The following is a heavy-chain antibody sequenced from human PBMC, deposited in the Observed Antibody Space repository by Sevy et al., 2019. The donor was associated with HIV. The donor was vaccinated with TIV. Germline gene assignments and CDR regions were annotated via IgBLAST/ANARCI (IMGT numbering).Heavy chain of an antibody. Sequence: GGSLRFSCATSGFIFSNYNMKWVRQAPWKGLEWVSSISSNSNDIYYGDSVKGRFTISRDNAKNSLYLQMNSLRAEDTAVYYCARKMELLVPDYWGQGTLVTVSS. CDR1: GFIFSNYN. V-gene: IGHV3-21*01. J-gene: IGHJ4*02. CDR2: ISSNSNDI. D-gene: IGHD2-21*02. CDR3: ARKMELLVPDY.